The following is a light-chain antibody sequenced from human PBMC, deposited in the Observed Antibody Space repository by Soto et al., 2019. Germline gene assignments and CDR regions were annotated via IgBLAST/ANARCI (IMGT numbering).Light chain of an antibody. CDR2: GAS. CDR3: QQYGRSPRT. V-gene: IGKV3-20*01. J-gene: IGKJ1*01. CDR1: QSVSSY. Sequence: EIVLTQSPATLSLSPGERATLSCRASQSVSSYLAWYQQKRGQAPRLLIYGASSRATGIPDRFSGSGSGTDFTLTIARVAPEDFAVYYCQQYGRSPRTFGQGTKVDIK.